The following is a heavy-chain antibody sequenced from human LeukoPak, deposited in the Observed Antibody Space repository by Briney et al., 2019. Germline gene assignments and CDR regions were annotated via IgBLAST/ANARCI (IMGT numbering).Heavy chain of an antibody. D-gene: IGHD3-9*01. V-gene: IGHV4-59*01. CDR2: IYYSGST. CDR1: GGSISSYY. J-gene: IGHJ4*02. Sequence: SETLSLTCTVSGGSISSYYWSWIRQPPGKGLEWIGYIYYSGSTNYNPSLKSRVTISVDTSKNQFSLKLSSVTAADTAVYYCARGTQLRYFDRSRGGFDYWGQGTLVTVSS. CDR3: ARGTQLRYFDRSRGGFDY.